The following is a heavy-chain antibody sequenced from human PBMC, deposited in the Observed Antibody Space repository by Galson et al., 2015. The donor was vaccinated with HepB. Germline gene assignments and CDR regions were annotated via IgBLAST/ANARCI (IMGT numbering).Heavy chain of an antibody. D-gene: IGHD1-26*01. CDR3: ASSSSGSYYHFDY. Sequence: SVKVSCKASGYTFTNYAIHWVRQAPGQRLEWMGWINAGNGNTKYSQKFQGRVTITRDTSASTAYMELSSLRSEDTAVYYCASSSSGSYYHFDYWGRGTLVTVSS. J-gene: IGHJ4*02. V-gene: IGHV1-3*01. CDR2: INAGNGNT. CDR1: GYTFTNYA.